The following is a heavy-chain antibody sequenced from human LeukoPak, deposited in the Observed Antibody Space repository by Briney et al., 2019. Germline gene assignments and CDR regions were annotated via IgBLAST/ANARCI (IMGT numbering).Heavy chain of an antibody. J-gene: IGHJ4*02. CDR1: GFTFSSYA. CDR3: AKDIGIAVADWGFDY. CDR2: ISGSGGST. Sequence: GGSLRLSCAASGFTFSSYAMSWVRQAPGRGLEWVSAISGSGGSTYYADSVKGRFTISRDNSKNTLYLQMNSLRAEDTAVYYCAKDIGIAVADWGFDYWGQGTLVTVSS. V-gene: IGHV3-23*01. D-gene: IGHD6-19*01.